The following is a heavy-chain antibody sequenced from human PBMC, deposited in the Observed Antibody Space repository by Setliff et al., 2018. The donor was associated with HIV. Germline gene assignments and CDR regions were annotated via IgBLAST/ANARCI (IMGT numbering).Heavy chain of an antibody. D-gene: IGHD2-21*01. Sequence: ASVKVSCNASCYTFTTYGITWVRQAPGQGLEWMGWISTYNGNTNYAQKFQGRVTMTTVTSTSTAYMELRSLRSDDTAVYYCARLSIPAYYYMDVWGKGTTVTVSS. J-gene: IGHJ6*03. CDR1: CYTFTTYG. CDR2: ISTYNGNT. CDR3: ARLSIPAYYYMDV. V-gene: IGHV1-18*01.